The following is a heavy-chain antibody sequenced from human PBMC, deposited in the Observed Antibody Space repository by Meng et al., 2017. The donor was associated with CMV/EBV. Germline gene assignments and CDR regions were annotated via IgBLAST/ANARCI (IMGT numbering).Heavy chain of an antibody. V-gene: IGHV4-59*08. D-gene: IGHD7-27*01. CDR3: ARQLGQKTYYFDY. Sequence: SETLSLTCTVSGGSISSYYWSWNRQPPGKGLEWIGYIYYSGSTNYNPSLKSRVTISVDTSKNQFSLKLSSVTAADTAVYYCARQLGQKTYYFDYWGQGTLVTVSS. CDR2: IYYSGST. CDR1: GGSISSYY. J-gene: IGHJ4*02.